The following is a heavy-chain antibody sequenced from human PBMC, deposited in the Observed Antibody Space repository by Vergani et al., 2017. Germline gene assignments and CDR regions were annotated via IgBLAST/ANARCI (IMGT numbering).Heavy chain of an antibody. V-gene: IGHV3-30*18. Sequence: QVQLVESGGGVVQPGRSLRLSCAASGFTFSSYGMHWVRQAPGKGLEWVAVISYDGSNQYYADSVKGRFTISRDNSKNTLYLQMNSLRAEDTAVYYCAKRGATGSLYYFDYWGQGTLVTVSS. CDR3: AKRGATGSLYYFDY. D-gene: IGHD1-26*01. CDR2: ISYDGSNQ. CDR1: GFTFSSYG. J-gene: IGHJ4*02.